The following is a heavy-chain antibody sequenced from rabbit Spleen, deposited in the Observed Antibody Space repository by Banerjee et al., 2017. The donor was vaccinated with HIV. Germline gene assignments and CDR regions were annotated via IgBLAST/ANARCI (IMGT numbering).Heavy chain of an antibody. CDR2: IATGSGST. CDR3: ARGAGDDDNGWTL. CDR1: GFSFSSSYW. V-gene: IGHV1S45*01. J-gene: IGHJ3*01. D-gene: IGHD2-1*01. Sequence: QEQLEESGGDLVKPEGSLTLTCTASGFSFSSSYWICWVRQAPGKRPEWIACIATGSGSTYYASWARGRFTISKASSTTVTLQMTSLTVADTATYFCARGAGDDDNGWTLWGQGTLVTVS.